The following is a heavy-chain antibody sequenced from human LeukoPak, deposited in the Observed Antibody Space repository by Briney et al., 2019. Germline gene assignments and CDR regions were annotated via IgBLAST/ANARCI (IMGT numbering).Heavy chain of an antibody. CDR2: FDPEDGET. D-gene: IGHD1-7*01. Sequence: ASVNVSCKVSGNTLTELSMHWVRQAPGKGLEWMGGFDPEDGETIYAQKFQGRVTMTEDTSTDTAYMELSSLRSEDTAVYYCATVGTTEGDGLDYWGQGTLVTVSS. CDR3: ATVGTTEGDGLDY. CDR1: GNTLTELS. J-gene: IGHJ4*02. V-gene: IGHV1-24*01.